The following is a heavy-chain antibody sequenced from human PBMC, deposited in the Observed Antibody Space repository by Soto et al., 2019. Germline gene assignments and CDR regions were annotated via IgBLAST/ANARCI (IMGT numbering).Heavy chain of an antibody. V-gene: IGHV4-31*03. CDR1: VGSISSGGYY. Sequence: KPAETLSLTGTVSVGSISSGGYYWNWIRQHPGKGLEWIGYIYYSGNTYYNPSLKSRLTISVDASKNEFSLKLSSVTAADTAVYYCARDLVVTTVLGNHYYGLDVWGQGTTVTVSS. J-gene: IGHJ6*02. CDR2: IYYSGNT. D-gene: IGHD2-21*02. CDR3: ARDLVVTTVLGNHYYGLDV.